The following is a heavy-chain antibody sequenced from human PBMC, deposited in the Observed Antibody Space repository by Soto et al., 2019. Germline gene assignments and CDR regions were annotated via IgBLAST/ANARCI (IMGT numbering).Heavy chain of an antibody. CDR1: DGSVSSYGYY. J-gene: IGHJ4*02. V-gene: IGHV4-61*08. Sequence: QVQLQESGPGLVKPSETLSLTCTVSDGSVSSYGYYCTWVRQAPGKGLEWIGYIAYNGGTSYNPPLRSRVTISVDTSKSQFSLDLSFATAADTALYYCTRGGHFYEYMIWGQGTLVTVSS. D-gene: IGHD3-3*02. CDR3: TRGGHFYEYMI. CDR2: IAYNGGT.